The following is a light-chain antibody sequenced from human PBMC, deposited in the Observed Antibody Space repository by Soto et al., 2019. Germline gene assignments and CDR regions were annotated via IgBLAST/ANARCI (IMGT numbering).Light chain of an antibody. CDR3: GAWDSSLSAGV. CDR2: DND. V-gene: IGLV1-51*02. J-gene: IGLJ3*02. Sequence: QSVLTQPPSVSAAPGQKVTISCSGSSSNIGNNYVSWYQQFPGAAPKLIIYDNDMRPSEIPDRFSGSKSGTSAILGITGLQTGDEADYYCGAWDSSLSAGVFGGGTKL. CDR1: SSNIGNNY.